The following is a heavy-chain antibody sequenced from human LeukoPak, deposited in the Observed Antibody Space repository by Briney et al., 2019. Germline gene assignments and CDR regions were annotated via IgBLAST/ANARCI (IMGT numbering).Heavy chain of an antibody. V-gene: IGHV3-7*01. Sequence: GGSLRLSCAASGFTFSNYWMSWVRQAPGKGLEWVATIKQDGTETFYVDSVKGRFTISRDNAKNSLYLQMNSLRAEDTAVYYCARDVYGSGSYYTGPRYNWFDPWGQGTLVTVSS. D-gene: IGHD3-10*01. CDR1: GFTFSNYW. J-gene: IGHJ5*02. CDR2: IKQDGTET. CDR3: ARDVYGSGSYYTGPRYNWFDP.